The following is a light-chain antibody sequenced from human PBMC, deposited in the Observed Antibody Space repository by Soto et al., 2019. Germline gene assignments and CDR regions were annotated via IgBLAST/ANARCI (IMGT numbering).Light chain of an antibody. V-gene: IGKV1-5*01. CDR3: QQYNSYPWT. CDR2: DAS. Sequence: DIQMTQSPSTLSASVGDRVTITCRASQSINRRLAWYQQKPGEAPNLLIYDASTLESGVPARFSGGDSGTEFTLTISSLQPDDFTPFFCQQYNSYPWTFGQGTKVGIK. J-gene: IGKJ1*01. CDR1: QSINRR.